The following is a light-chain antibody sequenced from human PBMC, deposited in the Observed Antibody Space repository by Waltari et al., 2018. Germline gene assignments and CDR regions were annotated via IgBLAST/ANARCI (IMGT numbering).Light chain of an antibody. Sequence: QSALTQPPSASGSPGQSITISCTGTSSDVGSYNLVSWYQQHPGTAPKVMISEVSKRPAGVSIRFSGSKSGNTASRTIYGLQAEDEADYYCCSYAGSGTPYVFGTGTKVTVL. CDR1: SSDVGSYNL. CDR2: EVS. CDR3: CSYAGSGTPYV. V-gene: IGLV2-23*02. J-gene: IGLJ1*01.